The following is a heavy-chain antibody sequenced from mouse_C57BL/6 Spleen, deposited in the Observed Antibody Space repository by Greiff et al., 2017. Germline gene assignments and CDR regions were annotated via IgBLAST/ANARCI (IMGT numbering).Heavy chain of an antibody. CDR1: GYAFSSSW. V-gene: IGHV1-82*01. CDR2: IYPGDGDT. D-gene: IGHD2-5*01. Sequence: LVKPGASVKISCKASGYAFSSSWMNWVKQRPGKGLEWIGRIYPGDGDTNYNGKFKGKATLTADKSSSTAYMQLSSLTSDDSAVYFCAKSNYTLFDYWGQGTTLTVSS. J-gene: IGHJ2*01. CDR3: AKSNYTLFDY.